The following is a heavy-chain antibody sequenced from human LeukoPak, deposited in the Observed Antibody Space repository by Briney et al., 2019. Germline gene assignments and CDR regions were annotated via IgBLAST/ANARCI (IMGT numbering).Heavy chain of an antibody. CDR2: ISSSSDYL. Sequence: PGGSLRLSCAASGFTFTTFNMNWVRQSPGKGLEWVSCISSSSDYLYYADSVKGRFTISRDNSRNSLYLQMNSLRAEDTAVYYCAGRDYGDYFFDSWGQGTLVTVSS. CDR1: GFTFTTFN. D-gene: IGHD4-17*01. CDR3: AGRDYGDYFFDS. J-gene: IGHJ4*02. V-gene: IGHV3-21*01.